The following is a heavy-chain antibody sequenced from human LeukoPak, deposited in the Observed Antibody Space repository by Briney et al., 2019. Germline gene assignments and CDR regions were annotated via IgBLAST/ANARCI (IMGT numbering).Heavy chain of an antibody. CDR1: GGSINNYY. D-gene: IGHD3-22*01. J-gene: IGHJ4*02. V-gene: IGHV4-4*07. Sequence: PSETLSLTCTVSGGSINNYYWSWIRQPAGKGLEWIGRIYTSGSTNYNPSLKSRVTMSVDTSKNQFSLKLSSVTAADTAVYYCARGGYYDSSGLYFFDYWGQGTLGTVSS. CDR3: ARGGYYDSSGLYFFDY. CDR2: IYTSGST.